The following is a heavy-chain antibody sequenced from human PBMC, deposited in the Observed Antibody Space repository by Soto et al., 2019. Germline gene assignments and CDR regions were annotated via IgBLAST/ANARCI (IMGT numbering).Heavy chain of an antibody. CDR1: GGSISREY. J-gene: IGHJ6*02. Sequence: SDTLSLTCTISGGSISREYGSWIRQPPGEGLEWIGDVYYSGSTNYNPSLKSRVTTSAHTSKNQFSLKLSSVTAADTAVYYCARGHDILTGYSYYYYYYGVDVWGQGTTVT. CDR3: ARGHDILTGYSYYYYYYGVDV. CDR2: VYYSGST. V-gene: IGHV4-59*07. D-gene: IGHD3-9*01.